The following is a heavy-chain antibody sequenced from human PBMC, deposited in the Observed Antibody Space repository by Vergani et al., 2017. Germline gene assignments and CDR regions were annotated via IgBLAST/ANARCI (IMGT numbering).Heavy chain of an antibody. CDR2: INPSGGHT. Sequence: QVQVVQSGAEVKKSGASVKVSCKTSGYTFSNYYMHWVRQAPGQGLEWMGIINPSGGHTNYAQKFQGRVTITRETSPSTVYMELSSLRSEDTAIYYCARGDYGILTGYRYSGQGALVTVSA. CDR3: ARGDYGILTGYRY. V-gene: IGHV1-46*03. CDR1: GYTFSNYY. D-gene: IGHD3-9*01. J-gene: IGHJ4*02.